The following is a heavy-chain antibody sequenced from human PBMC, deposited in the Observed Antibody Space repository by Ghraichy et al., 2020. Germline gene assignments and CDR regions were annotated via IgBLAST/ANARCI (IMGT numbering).Heavy chain of an antibody. CDR3: ARELAGGSPDY. J-gene: IGHJ4*02. D-gene: IGHD1-26*01. V-gene: IGHV3-30-3*01. CDR1: GFTFSSYY. Sequence: GGSLRLSCAASGFTFSSYYMPWVRQAPGKGLEWVTLISDHHGTDKFYADSVRGRFTISRDNSKNTLYLEMNSLRAEDTAVYYCARELAGGSPDYWGQGTLVTV. CDR2: ISDHHGTDK.